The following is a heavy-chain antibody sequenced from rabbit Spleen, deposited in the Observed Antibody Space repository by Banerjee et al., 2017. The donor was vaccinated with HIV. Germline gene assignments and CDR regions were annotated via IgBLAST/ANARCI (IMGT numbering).Heavy chain of an antibody. CDR1: GFSFSSSDY. J-gene: IGHJ4*01. CDR3: ARDLVAAIGWNFNL. D-gene: IGHD5-1*01. Sequence: QSLEESGGGLGQPEGSLALTCKASGFSFSSSDYICWVRQAPGKGLEWISCIAGSSSGFTYSATWAKGRFTISKTSSTTVTLQMTSLTAADTATYFCARDLVAAIGWNFNLWGPGTLVTVS. V-gene: IGHV1S40*01. CDR2: IAGSSSGFT.